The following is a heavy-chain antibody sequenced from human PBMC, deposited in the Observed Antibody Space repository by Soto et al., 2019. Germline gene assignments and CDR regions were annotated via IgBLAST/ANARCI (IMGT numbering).Heavy chain of an antibody. J-gene: IGHJ3*02. V-gene: IGHV5-10-1*01. D-gene: IGHD6-13*01. CDR1: GYSFINYW. Sequence: PGESLKISCEGSGYSFINYWITWVRQMPGKGLEWMGRIDPSDSHTNYSPSFQGHVTISADKSITTAYLQWSGLKASDTAIYYCARQRRDGSSWYDGFDIWGQGTMVTVSS. CDR3: ARQRRDGSSWYDGFDI. CDR2: IDPSDSHT.